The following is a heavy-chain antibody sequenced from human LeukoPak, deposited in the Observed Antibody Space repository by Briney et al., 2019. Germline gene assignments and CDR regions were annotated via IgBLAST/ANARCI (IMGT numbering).Heavy chain of an antibody. Sequence: PSETLSLTCTVSGGSISSYYWSWIRQPAGKGLEWIGRIYTSGTTHYNPSLKSRVTMSVDTSKNQFSLKLSSVTAADTAVYYCARKPRVTVGITGTTEWYSILYYYYMDVWGKGTTVTVSS. D-gene: IGHD1-20*01. V-gene: IGHV4-4*07. CDR3: ARKPRVTVGITGTTEWYSILYYYYMDV. J-gene: IGHJ6*03. CDR1: GGSISSYY. CDR2: IYTSGTT.